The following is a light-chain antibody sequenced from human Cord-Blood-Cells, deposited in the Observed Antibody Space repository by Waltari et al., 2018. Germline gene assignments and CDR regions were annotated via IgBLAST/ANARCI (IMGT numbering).Light chain of an antibody. J-gene: IGKJ1*01. V-gene: IGKV1-5*01. CDR2: DAS. CDR1: QSISSW. CDR3: QQYNSYSET. Sequence: DIQMTQSPSTLSASVGDRVTITCRAGQSISSWLAWYQQKPGKAPKLLIYDASSLESGVPSRFSGSGSGTEFTLTISSLQPDDFATYYCQQYNSYSETFGQGTKVEIK.